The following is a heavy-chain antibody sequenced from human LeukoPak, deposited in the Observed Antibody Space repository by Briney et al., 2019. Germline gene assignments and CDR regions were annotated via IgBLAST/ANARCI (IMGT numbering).Heavy chain of an antibody. CDR1: GPTFRSYG. J-gene: IGHJ6*02. V-gene: IGHV3-33*01. D-gene: IGHD3-16*01. CDR2: IWYDGSNK. CDR3: ATLLGGDGMDV. Sequence: GGSLRLSCVASGPTFRSYGMHWVRQAPGKGLEWVAAIWYDGSNKYYADSVKGRFTISRDNSKSTLYLQMNSLRVEDTAVYYCATLLGGDGMDVWGQGTTVIVPS.